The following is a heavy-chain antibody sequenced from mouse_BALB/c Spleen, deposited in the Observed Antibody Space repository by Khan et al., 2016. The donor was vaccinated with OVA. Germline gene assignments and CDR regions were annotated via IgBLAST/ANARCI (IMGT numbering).Heavy chain of an antibody. Sequence: EVQLVQSGPGLVKPSQSLSLSCTATGYSITSYYAWNLIRKFPGNLLECMCFIRYNGFTSYTPSFKSRISLTRDTSKNQFFLQLNSVTTEDTATYYCARGNYYGYYFDYWGQGTTLTVSS. CDR2: IRYNGFT. J-gene: IGHJ2*01. D-gene: IGHD1-1*01. CDR1: GYSITSYYA. CDR3: ARGNYYGYYFDY. V-gene: IGHV3-2*02.